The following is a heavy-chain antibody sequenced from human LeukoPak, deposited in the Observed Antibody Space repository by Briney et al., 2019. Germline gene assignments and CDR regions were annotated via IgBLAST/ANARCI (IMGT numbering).Heavy chain of an antibody. V-gene: IGHV1-18*01. Sequence: GASVTVSCKASGYTFSSYGISWVRQAPGQGLEWMGWISAYNGDTKFAQKFQDRVTMTTDTFTSTAFMELRSLRSDDTAVYYCARDGRIIINREAEFWGQGTLVTVS. J-gene: IGHJ4*02. CDR3: ARDGRIIINREAEF. CDR1: GYTFSSYG. D-gene: IGHD5-24*01. CDR2: ISAYNGDT.